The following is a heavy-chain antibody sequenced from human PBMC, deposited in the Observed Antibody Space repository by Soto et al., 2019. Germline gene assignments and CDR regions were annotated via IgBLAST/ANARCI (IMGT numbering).Heavy chain of an antibody. J-gene: IGHJ3*02. D-gene: IGHD3-22*01. Sequence: PGGSLRLSCAASGFTFSSYGMHWVRQAPGKGLEWVAVISYDGSNKYYADSVKGRFTISRDNSKNTLYPQMNSLRAEDTAVYYCARDKGRYRYYDSSGYSYDAFDIWGQGTMVTVSS. CDR2: ISYDGSNK. CDR1: GFTFSSYG. CDR3: ARDKGRYRYYDSSGYSYDAFDI. V-gene: IGHV3-30*03.